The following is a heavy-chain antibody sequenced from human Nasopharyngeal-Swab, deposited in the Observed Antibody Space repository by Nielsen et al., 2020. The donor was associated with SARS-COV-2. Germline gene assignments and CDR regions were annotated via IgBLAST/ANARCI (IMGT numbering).Heavy chain of an antibody. V-gene: IGHV4-31*02. CDR1: GCSISSGGYY. Sequence: SCTVSGCSISSGGYYWSWIRQHPGKGLEWIWYIYYSGSTYYNPSLKSRVTISVDTSKNQFSLKLSSVTAADTAVYYCARGLRDYVWGSYRSYFDYWGQGTLVTVSS. D-gene: IGHD3-16*02. J-gene: IGHJ4*02. CDR2: IYYSGST. CDR3: ARGLRDYVWGSYRSYFDY.